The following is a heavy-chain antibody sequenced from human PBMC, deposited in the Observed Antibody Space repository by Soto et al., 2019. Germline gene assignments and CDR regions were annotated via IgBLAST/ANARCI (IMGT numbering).Heavy chain of an antibody. Sequence: QITLKESGPTLVKPTQTITLTCTFSGFSLSSTRMAVGWIRQPPGKALEWLALIYWDDDKRYSPFLKSRLTITQDTSNNQVVLTMSNMDPVDTARYYCAHIVVAGLGYYFDYWGQGTLVTVSS. J-gene: IGHJ4*02. CDR2: IYWDDDK. V-gene: IGHV2-5*02. D-gene: IGHD6-19*01. CDR1: GFSLSSTRMA. CDR3: AHIVVAGLGYYFDY.